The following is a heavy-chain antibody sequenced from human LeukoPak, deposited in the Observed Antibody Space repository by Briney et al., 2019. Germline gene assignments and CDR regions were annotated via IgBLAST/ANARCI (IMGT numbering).Heavy chain of an antibody. D-gene: IGHD5-12*01. CDR3: ARSGYSGYGSYWYFDL. V-gene: IGHV2-70*01. Sequence: SGPALVKPTQTLTLTCTFFGFSLSTSGMCVSWIRQPPGKALEWLALIDWDDDKYYSTSLKTRLTTSKDTSKNQVVLTMTNMDPVDTATYYCARSGYSGYGSYWYFDLWGRGTLVTVSS. CDR2: IDWDDDK. CDR1: GFSLSTSGMC. J-gene: IGHJ2*01.